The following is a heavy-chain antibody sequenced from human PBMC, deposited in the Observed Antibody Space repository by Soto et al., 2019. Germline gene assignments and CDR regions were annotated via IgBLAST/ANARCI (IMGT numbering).Heavy chain of an antibody. CDR2: ISGSGGST. Sequence: GGSLRLSCAASGFTFNSYAMSWVRQAPGKGLEWVSAISGSGGSTYYADSVKGRFTISRDNSKNTLYLQMNSLRAEDTAVYYCARVDARNTVTTLHYWGQGTLVTVSS. CDR1: GFTFNSYA. CDR3: ARVDARNTVTTLHY. D-gene: IGHD4-17*01. J-gene: IGHJ4*02. V-gene: IGHV3-23*01.